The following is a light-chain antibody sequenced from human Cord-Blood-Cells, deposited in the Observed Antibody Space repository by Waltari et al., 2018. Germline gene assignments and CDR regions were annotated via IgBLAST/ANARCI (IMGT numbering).Light chain of an antibody. CDR3: NSRDSSGNHLV. CDR2: GNN. Sequence: SSELTQDPAVSVALGQTVGITCQGDSLRSYYASWYQQKPGQAPVLVIDGNNNRPSGIPDRFSGSSSGNTASLTITGAQAEDEADYYCNSRDSSGNHLVFGTGTKVTVL. V-gene: IGLV3-19*01. J-gene: IGLJ1*01. CDR1: SLRSYY.